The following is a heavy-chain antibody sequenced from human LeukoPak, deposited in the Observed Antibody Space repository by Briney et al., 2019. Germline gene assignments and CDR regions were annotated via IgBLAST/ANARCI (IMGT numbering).Heavy chain of an antibody. Sequence: GGSLRLSCAASGFTFSSYSMNWVRQAPGKGLEWVSSISSSSSYIYYADSVKGRFTISRDNAKNSLYLQMNSLRAEDTAVYYCARDPAEYDFWNGYHDYWGQGTLVTVSS. D-gene: IGHD3/OR15-3a*01. J-gene: IGHJ4*02. CDR2: ISSSSSYI. CDR3: ARDPAEYDFWNGYHDY. V-gene: IGHV3-21*01. CDR1: GFTFSSYS.